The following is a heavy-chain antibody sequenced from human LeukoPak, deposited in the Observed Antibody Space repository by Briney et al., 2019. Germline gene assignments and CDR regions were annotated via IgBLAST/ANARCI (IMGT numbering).Heavy chain of an antibody. V-gene: IGHV3-33*01. CDR1: GFTFSSYG. D-gene: IGHD6-13*01. J-gene: IGHJ4*02. CDR2: IWYDGSNK. Sequence: GGSLRLSCAASGFTFSSYGMHWVRQAPGKGLEWVAVIWYDGSNKYYADSVKGRFTISRDNSVNTLYLQMNSLRTEDTAVYYCARAFVTAAGFFDTWGQGTLVTVSS. CDR3: ARAFVTAAGFFDT.